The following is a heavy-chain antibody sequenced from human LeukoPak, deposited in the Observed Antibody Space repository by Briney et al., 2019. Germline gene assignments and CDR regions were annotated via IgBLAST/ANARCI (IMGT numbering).Heavy chain of an antibody. V-gene: IGHV3-30*18. CDR2: ISYDGSNK. CDR3: AKDHGEVVVAVRDNYYYYYGMDV. CDR1: GFTFSSYG. J-gene: IGHJ6*02. D-gene: IGHD2-15*01. Sequence: GRSLRLSCAASGFTFSSYGMHWVRQAPGKGLEWVAVISYDGSNKYYADSVKGRFTISRDNSKSTLYLQMNSLRAEDTAVYYCAKDHGEVVVAVRDNYYYYYGMDVWGQGTTVTVSS.